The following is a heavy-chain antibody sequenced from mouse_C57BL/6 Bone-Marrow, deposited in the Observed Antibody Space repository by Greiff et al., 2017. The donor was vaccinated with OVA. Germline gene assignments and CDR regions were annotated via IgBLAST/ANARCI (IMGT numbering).Heavy chain of an antibody. CDR3: ARGIYYDYDGDY. CDR1: GYTFTSYW. V-gene: IGHV1-50*01. D-gene: IGHD2-4*01. Sequence: QVQLQQPGAELVKPGASVKLSCKASGYTFTSYWMQWVKQRPGQGLEWIGEIDPSDSYTNYNQKFKGKATLTVDTSSSTAYMQLSSLTSEDSAVYYCARGIYYDYDGDYWGQGTTLTGSS. CDR2: IDPSDSYT. J-gene: IGHJ2*01.